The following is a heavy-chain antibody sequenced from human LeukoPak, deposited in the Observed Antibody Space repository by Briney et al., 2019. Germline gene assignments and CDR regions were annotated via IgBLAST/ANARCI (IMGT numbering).Heavy chain of an antibody. CDR1: GGSISSYY. CDR2: IYYSGST. Sequence: PSETLTLTCTVSGGSISSYYWSWIRQPPGKGLEWIGYIYYSGSTNYNPSLKSRVTISVDTSKNQFYLKLSSVTAADTAVYYCARGIMITSGVYYFDYWGQGTLVTVSS. J-gene: IGHJ4*02. V-gene: IGHV4-59*01. D-gene: IGHD3-16*01. CDR3: ARGIMITSGVYYFDY.